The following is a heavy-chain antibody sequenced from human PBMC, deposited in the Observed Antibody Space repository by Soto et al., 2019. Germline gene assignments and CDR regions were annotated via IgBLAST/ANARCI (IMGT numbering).Heavy chain of an antibody. J-gene: IGHJ1*01. V-gene: IGHV3-23*01. CDR1: GFTFSSYA. Sequence: GGSLRLSCAASGFTFSSYAMSWVRQAPGKGLEWVSAISGSGGSTYYADSVKGRFTISRDNSKNTLYLQMNSLRAEDTAVYYCAKRVYDSSATQYFQHWGQGTLVTVSS. CDR2: ISGSGGST. CDR3: AKRVYDSSATQYFQH. D-gene: IGHD3-22*01.